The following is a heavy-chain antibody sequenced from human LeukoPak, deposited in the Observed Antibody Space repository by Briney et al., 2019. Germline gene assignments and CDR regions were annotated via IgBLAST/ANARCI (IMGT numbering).Heavy chain of an antibody. V-gene: IGHV4-61*01. Sequence: SETLSLTCTVSGVSVSSCSYYWSWIRQPPGKGLDGIGYIYYSGSTNYNPSLKSRVTISVDTPKNQFSLKLSSVTAADTAVYYCASSLWTYDILTGYGYWGQGTLVTVSS. CDR1: GVSVSSCSYY. D-gene: IGHD3-9*01. CDR2: IYYSGST. CDR3: ASSLWTYDILTGYGY. J-gene: IGHJ4*02.